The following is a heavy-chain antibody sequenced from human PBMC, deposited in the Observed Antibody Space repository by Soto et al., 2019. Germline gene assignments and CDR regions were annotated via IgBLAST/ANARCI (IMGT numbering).Heavy chain of an antibody. J-gene: IGHJ4*02. D-gene: IGHD2-15*01. Sequence: EVQLVESGGGLVQPGGSLRLSCAASGFTFSNYWMSWVRQAPGKGLEWVANIKQDGSEKYYVDSVKGRFTISKDNAKNSRHLEMDSLRVEDTAVYYCARDNPHCPLGYWGQGALVTVSS. V-gene: IGHV3-7*01. CDR2: IKQDGSEK. CDR1: GFTFSNYW. CDR3: ARDNPHCPLGY.